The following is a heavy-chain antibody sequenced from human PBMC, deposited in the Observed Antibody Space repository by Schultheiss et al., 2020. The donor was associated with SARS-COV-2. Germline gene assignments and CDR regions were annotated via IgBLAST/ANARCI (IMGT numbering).Heavy chain of an antibody. CDR3: ARMTSSSWSFINYFDY. Sequence: GGSLRLSCAASGFTFSSYGMHWVRQAPGKGLEWVAVISYDGSNKYYADSVKGRFTISRDNSKNTLYLQMNSLRAEDTAVYYCARMTSSSWSFINYFDYWGQGTLVTVSS. D-gene: IGHD6-13*01. CDR1: GFTFSSYG. CDR2: ISYDGSNK. J-gene: IGHJ4*02. V-gene: IGHV3-33*05.